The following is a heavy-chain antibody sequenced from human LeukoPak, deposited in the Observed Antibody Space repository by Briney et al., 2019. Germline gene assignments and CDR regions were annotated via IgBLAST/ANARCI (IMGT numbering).Heavy chain of an antibody. CDR1: GGSISSYY. CDR3: ARDSRDAFDI. CDR2: IYASGNT. V-gene: IGHV4-4*07. J-gene: IGHJ3*02. Sequence: PSETLSLTCTVSGGSISSYYWSWVRQPAGKGLEWIGRIYASGNTNYNPSLKGRVTMSVDTSKNQFSLKLSSVTAADTAVYYCARDSRDAFDIWGQGTMVTVSS.